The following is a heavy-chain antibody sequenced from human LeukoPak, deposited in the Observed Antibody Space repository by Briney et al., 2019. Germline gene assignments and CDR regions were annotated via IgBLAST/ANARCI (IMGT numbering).Heavy chain of an antibody. CDR3: TTALNIKDIVVVPAADAFDI. CDR1: GFTFSNAW. CDR2: IKSKTDGGTT. V-gene: IGHV3-15*01. Sequence: PGGSLRLSCAASGFTFSNAWMSWVRQAPGKGLEWVGRIKSKTDGGTTDYAAPVKGRFTISRDDSKNTLYLQMNSLKTEDTAVYYCTTALNIKDIVVVPAADAFDIWGQGTMVTVSS. J-gene: IGHJ3*02. D-gene: IGHD2-2*01.